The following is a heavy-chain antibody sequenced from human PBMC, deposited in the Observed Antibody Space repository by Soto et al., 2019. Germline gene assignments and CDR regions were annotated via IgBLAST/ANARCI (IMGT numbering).Heavy chain of an antibody. Sequence: SETLSLTCTVSGGSIITTTYYWGWLRQPPGKGLEWIGSVYYSGSTYYNPSLKSRVTISVDTSMNQFSLMLSSVTAADTAVYFCARAPTDYSHDYWGQGTLVTVSS. CDR1: GGSIITTTYY. J-gene: IGHJ4*02. CDR3: ARAPTDYSHDY. D-gene: IGHD4-4*01. CDR2: VYYSGST. V-gene: IGHV4-39*01.